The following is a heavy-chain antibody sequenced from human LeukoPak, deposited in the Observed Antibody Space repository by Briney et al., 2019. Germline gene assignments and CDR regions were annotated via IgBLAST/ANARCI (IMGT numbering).Heavy chain of an antibody. V-gene: IGHV4-4*07. CDR3: ARDPMAGTFRAFDS. CDR1: GGSISSYY. D-gene: IGHD6-19*01. J-gene: IGHJ3*02. CDR2: IYSRGST. Sequence: PSETLSLTCTVSGGSISSYYWSWILQPAGKGLKWIGRIYSRGSTNYNPSLQSRVTMSVDTSKNQISLKLNSVTAADTAVYYCARDPMAGTFRAFDSWGQGTMVTVSS.